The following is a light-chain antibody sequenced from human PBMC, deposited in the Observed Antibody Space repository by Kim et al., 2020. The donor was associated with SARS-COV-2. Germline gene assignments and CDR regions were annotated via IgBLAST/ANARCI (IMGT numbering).Light chain of an antibody. CDR2: GVG. CDR1: RSDVGGYNY. Sequence: QSALTQPASVSGSPGQSITISCTGTRSDVGGYNYVSWYQQHPGKAPKLLIYGVGNRPSGVSNRFSGSKSGNTASLNISGLQAEDEADYYCSSYTTSSTQVFGGGTQLTVL. V-gene: IGLV2-14*03. J-gene: IGLJ2*01. CDR3: SSYTTSSTQV.